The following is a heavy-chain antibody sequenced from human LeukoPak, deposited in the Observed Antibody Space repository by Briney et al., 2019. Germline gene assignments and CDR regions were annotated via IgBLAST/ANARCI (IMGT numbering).Heavy chain of an antibody. Sequence: SQTLSLTCAISGDSVSGNSTAYNWIRQSPSRGLEWLGRTYYRSKWYNDYAVSVKSRIIINPDTSKNQLSLQLKSVTPEDTAVYYCARGGQGDGYSADEAFDFWGQGTMVAVSS. CDR1: GDSVSGNSTA. CDR2: TYYRSKWYN. CDR3: ARGGQGDGYSADEAFDF. V-gene: IGHV6-1*01. J-gene: IGHJ3*01. D-gene: IGHD5-24*01.